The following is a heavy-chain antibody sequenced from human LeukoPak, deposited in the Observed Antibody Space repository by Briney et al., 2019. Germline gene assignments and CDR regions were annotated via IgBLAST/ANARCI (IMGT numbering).Heavy chain of an antibody. D-gene: IGHD3-9*01. CDR2: IYFSGGT. Sequence: SETLSLTCTVSGDSISSSNCYWGWIRQPPGKGLEWIGSIYFSGGTYYNAPPKSRVTISVDTSKNQFSLKLSSVTAADTAVYYCVRPDDNSFDFWGQGTMVTVSS. CDR3: VRPDDNSFDF. CDR1: GDSISSSNCY. J-gene: IGHJ3*01. V-gene: IGHV4-39*01.